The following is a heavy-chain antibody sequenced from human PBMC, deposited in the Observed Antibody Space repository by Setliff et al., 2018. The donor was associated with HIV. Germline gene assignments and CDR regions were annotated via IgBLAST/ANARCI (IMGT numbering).Heavy chain of an antibody. D-gene: IGHD3-10*01. CDR2: IFPTGTT. Sequence: SETLSLTCTVSGGSISNYYWSWIRQPAGKGLEWIGNIFPTGTTNYNPSLQSRVTLSVDTSESQVSLSLTSVTAADSAVYYCARLRLSMDYFDHWGQGILVTVSS. CDR1: GGSISNYY. V-gene: IGHV4-4*07. J-gene: IGHJ4*02. CDR3: ARLRLSMDYFDH.